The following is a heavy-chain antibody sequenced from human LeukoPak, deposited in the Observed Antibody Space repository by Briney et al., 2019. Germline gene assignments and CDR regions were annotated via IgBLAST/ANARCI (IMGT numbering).Heavy chain of an antibody. CDR1: GFTFSSYS. CDR2: ISSSSSYI. CDR3: ARDQRLSGGADI. J-gene: IGHJ3*02. D-gene: IGHD3-16*01. Sequence: AGGSLRLSCAASGFTFSSYSMNWVRQAPGKGLEWVSSISSSSSYIYYADSVKGRFTISRDNAKNSLYLQMNSLRAEDTAVYYCARDQRLSGGADIWGQGTMVTVSS. V-gene: IGHV3-21*01.